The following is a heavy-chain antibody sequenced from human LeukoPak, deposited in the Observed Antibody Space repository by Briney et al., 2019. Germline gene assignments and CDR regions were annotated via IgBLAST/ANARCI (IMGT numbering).Heavy chain of an antibody. CDR1: GGSISSSSYY. CDR3: ARGYCSGGSCYSYYYYNYMDV. CDR2: IHYSGST. Sequence: SEALSLTCTVSGGSISSSSYYWGWIRQPPGKGLEWIGSIHYSGSTNYNPSLKSRVTISVDTSKNQFSLKLSSVTAADTAVYYCARGYCSGGSCYSYYYYNYMDVWGKGTTVTVSS. V-gene: IGHV4-39*07. D-gene: IGHD2-15*01. J-gene: IGHJ6*03.